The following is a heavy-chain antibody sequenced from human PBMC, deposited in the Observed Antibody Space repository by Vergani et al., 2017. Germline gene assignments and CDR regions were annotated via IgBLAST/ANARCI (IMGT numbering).Heavy chain of an antibody. CDR1: GFTFDDYA. CDR2: ISWNSGSI. V-gene: IGHV3-9*01. J-gene: IGHJ4*02. Sequence: EVQLVESGGGLVQPGRSLRLSCAASGFTFDDYAMHWVRQAPGKGLEWVSGISWNSGSIGDADSVKGRFTISRDNAKNSLYLQMNSLRAEDTAVYYCAKYGEQWLDRGYYFDYWGQGTLVTVSS. D-gene: IGHD6-19*01. CDR3: AKYGEQWLDRGYYFDY.